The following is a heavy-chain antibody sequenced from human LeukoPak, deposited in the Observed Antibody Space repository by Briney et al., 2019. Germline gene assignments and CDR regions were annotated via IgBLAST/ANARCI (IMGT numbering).Heavy chain of an antibody. J-gene: IGHJ5*02. CDR1: GYTFTGYY. CDR2: INPNSGGT. CDR3: ARDNSVGDVAWWFDP. Sequence: ASVKVSCKASGYTFTGYYMHWVRQAPGQGLEGMGWINPNSGGTNYAQKLQGRVTMTRDMSTTTDYMELSSLRSEETAVYYCARDNSVGDVAWWFDPWGQGTLATVSS. V-gene: IGHV1-2*02. D-gene: IGHD1-26*01.